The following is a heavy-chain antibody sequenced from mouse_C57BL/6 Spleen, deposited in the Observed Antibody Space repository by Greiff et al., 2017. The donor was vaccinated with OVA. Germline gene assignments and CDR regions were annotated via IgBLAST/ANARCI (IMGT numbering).Heavy chain of an antibody. D-gene: IGHD3-2*02. CDR2: IDPSDSYT. Sequence: VQLQQPGAELVKPGASVKLSCKASGYTFTSYWMQWVKQRPGQGLEWIGEIDPSDSYTNYNQKFKGKATLTVDTTSSTADMQRSSLTSEDYAVYYCARPQTAQAFDYWGKGTTLTVSS. CDR3: ARPQTAQAFDY. V-gene: IGHV1-50*01. CDR1: GYTFTSYW. J-gene: IGHJ2*01.